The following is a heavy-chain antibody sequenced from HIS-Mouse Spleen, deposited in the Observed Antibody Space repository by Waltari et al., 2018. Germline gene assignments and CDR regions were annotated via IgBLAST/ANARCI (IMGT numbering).Heavy chain of an antibody. V-gene: IGHV2-70*15. CDR2: IDWDDDK. CDR1: GFSLSTSGMC. CDR3: ARIAEGYTSGWYAFDY. D-gene: IGHD6-19*01. J-gene: IGHJ4*02. Sequence: QVTLRESGPALVKPTQTLTLTCTFSGFSLSTSGMCVSWIRQPPGKALEWLARIDWDDDKYYSTSLTTRLTISRYTSKNQVVLTMPNMDPLDTATYYCARIAEGYTSGWYAFDYWGQGTLVTVSS.